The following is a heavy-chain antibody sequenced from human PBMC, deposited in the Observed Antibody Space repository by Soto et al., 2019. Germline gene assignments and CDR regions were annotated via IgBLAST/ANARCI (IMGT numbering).Heavy chain of an antibody. CDR3: ARGQKRFLEWLLLNGGAFDI. CDR1: GFTFSSYG. D-gene: IGHD3-3*01. CDR2: IWYDGSNK. Sequence: GGSLRLSCAASGFTFSSYGMHWVRQAPGKGLEWVAVIWYDGSNKYYADSVKGRFTISRDNSKNTLYLQMNSLRAEDTAVYYCARGQKRFLEWLLLNGGAFDIWGQGTMVTVSS. J-gene: IGHJ3*02. V-gene: IGHV3-33*01.